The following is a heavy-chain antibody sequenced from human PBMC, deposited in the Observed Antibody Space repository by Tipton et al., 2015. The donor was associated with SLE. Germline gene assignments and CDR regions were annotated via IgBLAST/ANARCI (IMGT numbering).Heavy chain of an antibody. D-gene: IGHD6-13*01. CDR2: INPNSGGT. CDR1: GYTFTGYY. V-gene: IGHV1-2*02. J-gene: IGHJ4*02. CDR3: ARALGIAAAVYSFDY. Sequence: QLVQSGAEVKKPGASVKVSCKASGYTFTGYYMHWVRQAPGQGLEWMGWINPNSGGTNYAQKFQGRVTMTRGTSISTAYMELSRLRSDDTAVYYCARALGIAAAVYSFDYWGRGTLVTVSS.